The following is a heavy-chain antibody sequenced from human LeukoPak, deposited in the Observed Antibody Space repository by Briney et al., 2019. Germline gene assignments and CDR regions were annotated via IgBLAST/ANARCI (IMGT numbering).Heavy chain of an antibody. J-gene: IGHJ4*02. Sequence: GGSLRLSCAASGFTFSSYAMNWVRQAPGKGLEYVSSIRSNGGSTYYANSVKGRFTISRDNSKNTLSLQMGSLRPADMAVYYCARVRGSYFFDFWGQGTLVTVSS. V-gene: IGHV3-64*01. D-gene: IGHD1-26*01. CDR3: ARVRGSYFFDF. CDR2: IRSNGGST. CDR1: GFTFSSYA.